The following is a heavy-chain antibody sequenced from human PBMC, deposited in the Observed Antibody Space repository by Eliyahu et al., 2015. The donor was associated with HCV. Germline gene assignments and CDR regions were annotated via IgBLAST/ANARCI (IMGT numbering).Heavy chain of an antibody. CDR3: TTGAPGGFDYYLDV. CDR1: GFTXXKAW. V-gene: IGHV3-15*01. CDR2: IKSKTDGGTT. D-gene: IGHD3-10*01. Sequence: EVQLVESGGGLVKPGGSLRLXCAASGFTXXKAWMSWVRQGPGKGVGGGGRIKSKTDGGTTDYAAPVKGRFTISRDDSKSTLYLQMNSLKTEDTAVYYCTTGAPGGFDYYLDVWGQGTTVTVSS. J-gene: IGHJ6*03.